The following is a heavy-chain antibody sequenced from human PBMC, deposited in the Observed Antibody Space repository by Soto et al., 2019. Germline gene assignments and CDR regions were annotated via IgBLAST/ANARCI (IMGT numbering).Heavy chain of an antibody. Sequence: SETLSLTCTVSGGSISSYYWSWIRQPPGKGLEWIGYIYYSGSTNYNPSLKSRVTISVDTSKNQFSLKLSSVTAADTAVYYCARYSGYAPSMFDYWGQGTLVTVS. CDR3: ARYSGYAPSMFDY. J-gene: IGHJ4*02. D-gene: IGHD5-12*01. CDR1: GGSISSYY. V-gene: IGHV4-59*08. CDR2: IYYSGST.